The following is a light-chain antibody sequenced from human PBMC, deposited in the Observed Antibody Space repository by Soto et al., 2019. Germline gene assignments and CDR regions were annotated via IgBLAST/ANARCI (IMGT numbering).Light chain of an antibody. CDR2: EVS. J-gene: IGKJ3*01. CDR3: MQSIQLPGT. CDR1: QSLLHRDGKHY. Sequence: DIVLTQTPLSLSVTPGQPASISCKTSQSLLHRDGKHYLYWYLQKPGQPPQLLLYEVSNRFSGVAGRCSGSGSGTYFTLKISRVEAEDVVVYYCMQSIQLPGTFGPGTKVDIK. V-gene: IGKV2D-29*01.